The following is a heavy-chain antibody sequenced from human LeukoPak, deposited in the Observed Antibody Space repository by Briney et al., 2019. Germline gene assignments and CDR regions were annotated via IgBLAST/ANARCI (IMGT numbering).Heavy chain of an antibody. CDR2: ISGSGDSA. CDR3: AKPHFSGSGSYGGFYF. D-gene: IGHD3-10*01. J-gene: IGHJ4*02. CDR1: GFTFSSYS. V-gene: IGHV3-23*01. Sequence: PGGSLRLSCAASGFTFSSYSMSWVRQAPGKGLEWVSAISGSGDSAYYADAVKGRFTISRDNSKNTLYLQVNSLRAEDTAVYYCAKPHFSGSGSYGGFYFWGQGTLVTVSS.